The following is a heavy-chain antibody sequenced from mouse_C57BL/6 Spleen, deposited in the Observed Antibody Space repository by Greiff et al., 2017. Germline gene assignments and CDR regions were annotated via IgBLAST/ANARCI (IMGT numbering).Heavy chain of an antibody. CDR3: ASHDYGSSYGYFDV. D-gene: IGHD1-1*01. Sequence: VQLQQSGAELVKPGASVKLSCKASGYTFTSYWMHWVKQRPGQGLEWIGMIHPNSGSTNYNEKFKSKATLTVDKSSSTAYMQLSSLTSEDSAVYYCASHDYGSSYGYFDVWGTGTTVTVSS. CDR1: GYTFTSYW. V-gene: IGHV1-64*01. CDR2: IHPNSGST. J-gene: IGHJ1*03.